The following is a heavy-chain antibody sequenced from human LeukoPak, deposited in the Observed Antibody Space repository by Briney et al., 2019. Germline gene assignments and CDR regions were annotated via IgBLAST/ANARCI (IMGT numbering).Heavy chain of an antibody. CDR2: ISGDGVSS. J-gene: IGHJ4*02. CDR1: GFMFDDYA. D-gene: IGHD5-24*01. V-gene: IGHV3-43*02. Sequence: PGGSLRLSCAASGFMFDDYAMHWVRQVPGRGLEWVSLISGDGVSSFYADSVRGRFTTSRDNNNNSLSLQMHSLTAEDTAFYYCAREQFSHTSNYFDNWGQGILVTVSS. CDR3: AREQFSHTSNYFDN.